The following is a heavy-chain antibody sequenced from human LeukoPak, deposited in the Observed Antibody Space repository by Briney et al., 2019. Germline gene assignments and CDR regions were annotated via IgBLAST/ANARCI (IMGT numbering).Heavy chain of an antibody. CDR1: GYTFTSYA. D-gene: IGHD3-10*01. V-gene: IGHV7-4-1*02. CDR2: INTNTGNP. CDR3: ARPVGFGEYYMDV. J-gene: IGHJ6*03. Sequence: AAVKVSCKASGYTFTSYAMNWVRQAPVQGLEWMGWINTNTGNPTYAQGFTGRFVFSLDTSVSTAYLRISSLKAEDTAVYYCARPVGFGEYYMDVWGKGTTVTVSS.